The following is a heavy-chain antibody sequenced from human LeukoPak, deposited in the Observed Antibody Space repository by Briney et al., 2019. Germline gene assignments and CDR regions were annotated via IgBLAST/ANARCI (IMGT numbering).Heavy chain of an antibody. CDR3: AKRKGSSHGEFDY. D-gene: IGHD6-13*01. Sequence: GGSLRLSCAASGFTFSSNAMSWVRQAPGKGLEWVSAISGSGGSTYYADSVKGRFTISRDNSKNTLYLQMNSLGAEDTAVYYCAKRKGSSHGEFDYWGQGTLVTVSS. CDR2: ISGSGGST. CDR1: GFTFSSNA. J-gene: IGHJ4*02. V-gene: IGHV3-23*01.